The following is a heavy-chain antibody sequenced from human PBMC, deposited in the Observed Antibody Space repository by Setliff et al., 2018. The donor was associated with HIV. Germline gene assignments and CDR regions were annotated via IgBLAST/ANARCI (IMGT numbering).Heavy chain of an antibody. V-gene: IGHV4-30-4*08. J-gene: IGHJ3*02. CDR3: AREVNIPVRGITDDAFDI. CDR1: GASMSSGDYY. Sequence: PSETLSLTCTVSGASMSSGDYYWSWIRQPPGKGLEWIGYIYYSGNNYYNPSLKSRVTLSVDTSKNQFSLKVNSVTAADTAVYYCAREVNIPVRGITDDAFDIWGQGTMVTVSS. D-gene: IGHD3-10*01. CDR2: IYYSGNN.